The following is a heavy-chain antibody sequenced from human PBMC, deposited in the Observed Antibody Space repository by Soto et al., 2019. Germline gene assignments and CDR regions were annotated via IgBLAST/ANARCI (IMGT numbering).Heavy chain of an antibody. CDR1: GFSFSTYS. CDR3: ARDRTDQGRGSFSCAF. D-gene: IGHD1-26*01. J-gene: IGHJ4*02. V-gene: IGHV3-48*02. CDR2: IRGTTSAT. Sequence: GGSLRLSCAASGFSFSTYSMTWVRQAPGKGLEWVANIRGTTSATYYADSVRGRFTISRDNARNSLFLQMNSLRDVDTAVYYCARDRTDQGRGSFSCAFWGQGTLVTVS.